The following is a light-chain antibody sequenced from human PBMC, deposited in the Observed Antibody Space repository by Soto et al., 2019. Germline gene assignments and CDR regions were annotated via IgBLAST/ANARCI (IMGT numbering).Light chain of an antibody. Sequence: QSALTQPASVSGSPGQSITISCTGTSSDIGGYNYVSWYQQHPGKAHKLMIYDVSNRPSGVSNRFSGSKSCNTASLTISGLQAEDEADYYCSSQAVSSTLVFGGGTKLT. J-gene: IGLJ2*01. CDR2: DVS. CDR1: SSDIGGYNY. V-gene: IGLV2-14*01. CDR3: SSQAVSSTLV.